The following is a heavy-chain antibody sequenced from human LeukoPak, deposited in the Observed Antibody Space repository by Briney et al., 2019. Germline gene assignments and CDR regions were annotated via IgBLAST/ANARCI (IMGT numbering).Heavy chain of an antibody. CDR3: VRDRGECLFDL. Sequence: PSETLSLTCTVSGDPISSRGSFWGWIRQPPGETLEWVGSISYTGTTYYSPSLKSRVTISLDTFKNQFSLQLSSVTAADTALYYCVRDRGECLFDLCGQGTLVTVS. D-gene: IGHD3-10*01. CDR2: ISYTGTT. V-gene: IGHV4-39*07. CDR1: GDPISSRGSF. J-gene: IGHJ5*02.